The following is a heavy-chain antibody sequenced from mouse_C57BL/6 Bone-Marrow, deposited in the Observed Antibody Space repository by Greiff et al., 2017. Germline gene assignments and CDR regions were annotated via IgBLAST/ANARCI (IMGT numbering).Heavy chain of an antibody. D-gene: IGHD1-1*01. V-gene: IGHV1-18*01. CDR3: ARERGTTVVATRYFDV. CDR2: INPNNGGT. CDR1: GYTFTDYN. J-gene: IGHJ1*03. Sequence: VQLKQSGPELVKPGASVKIPCKASGYTFTDYNMDWVKQSHGKSLEWIGDINPNNGGTIYNQKFKGKATLTVDKSSSTAYMELRSLTSEDTAVYYCARERGTTVVATRYFDVWGTGTTVTVSS.